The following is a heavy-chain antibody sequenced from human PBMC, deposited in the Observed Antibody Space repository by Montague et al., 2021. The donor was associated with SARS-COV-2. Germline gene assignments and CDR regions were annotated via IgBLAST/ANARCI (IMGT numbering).Heavy chain of an antibody. D-gene: IGHD6-13*01. V-gene: IGHV4-59*01. Sequence: SETLSLTCTVSGGSISSYYWSWIRQPPGKGLEWIGYIYYSGSTNYNPSLKSRVTISVDTSKNQFSLKLSSVTAADTAVYYCARDTEGYISSWYHDYWAREPWSPSPQ. CDR3: ARDTEGYISSWYHDY. CDR1: GGSISSYY. CDR2: IYYSGST. J-gene: IGHJ4*02.